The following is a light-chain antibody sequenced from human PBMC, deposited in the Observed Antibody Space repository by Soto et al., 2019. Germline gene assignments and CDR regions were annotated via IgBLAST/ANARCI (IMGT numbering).Light chain of an antibody. V-gene: IGKV3-20*01. CDR3: QQYGISPLT. CDR1: QSVSSSY. Sequence: EIVLTQSPGTLSLCPGERATLSCRASQSVSSSYLAWYQQKPGQAPRLLIYGASSRATGIPDRFSGSGSGTDFTLTISRLEPEDFAVYYCQQYGISPLTFGGGTKVEIK. CDR2: GAS. J-gene: IGKJ4*01.